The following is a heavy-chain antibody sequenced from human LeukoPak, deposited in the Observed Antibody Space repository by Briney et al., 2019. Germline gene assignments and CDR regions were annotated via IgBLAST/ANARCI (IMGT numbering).Heavy chain of an antibody. CDR2: ICGDGRGI. J-gene: IGHJ4*02. Sequence: PGGSLRLSCAASGFTFKTFWMYWVRQAPGKGLVWVSRICGDGRGIIYADSVRGRCSISRDNAKNTLYLQMNSRRAEDTAVYYCGRVTSSTGGNVDFWGQGTLVTVSS. CDR3: GRVTSSTGGNVDF. V-gene: IGHV3-74*01. D-gene: IGHD3-16*01. CDR1: GFTFKTFW.